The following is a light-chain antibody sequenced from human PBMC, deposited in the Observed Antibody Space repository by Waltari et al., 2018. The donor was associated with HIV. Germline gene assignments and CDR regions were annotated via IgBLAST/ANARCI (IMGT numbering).Light chain of an antibody. CDR2: DVS. CDR1: SSDVGSYNN. V-gene: IGLV2-11*01. Sequence: QSALTQPRSVSGSPGQSVTIPCSGTSSDVGSYNNVSWYQQHPGKAPKLMIYDVSKRPSGVPDRFSGSKSGNTASLTISGLQAEDEADYYCCSYAGSYTFEVFGGGTKLTVL. J-gene: IGLJ3*02. CDR3: CSYAGSYTFEV.